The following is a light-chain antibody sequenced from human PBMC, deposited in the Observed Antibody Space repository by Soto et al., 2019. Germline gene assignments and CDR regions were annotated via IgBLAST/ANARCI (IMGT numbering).Light chain of an antibody. CDR2: SIS. CDR1: TGAVTSDNY. Sequence: QTVVTQEPSLPVSPGGTVTLTCASSTGAVTSDNYPNWFQLKPGQAPKSMIYSISNKHSWTPARFSGYLLGGKAALTLSGVQPEDEAEYYCLLYYGGVYVFGSGTKLTVL. V-gene: IGLV7-43*01. J-gene: IGLJ1*01. CDR3: LLYYGGVYV.